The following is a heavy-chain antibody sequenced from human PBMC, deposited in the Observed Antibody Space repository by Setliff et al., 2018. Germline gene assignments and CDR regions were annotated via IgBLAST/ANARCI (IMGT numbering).Heavy chain of an antibody. CDR1: GYSISSGYH. D-gene: IGHD2-8*02. J-gene: IGHJ4*02. CDR2: IYHSGST. CDR3: TVYNTGSSKDHY. V-gene: IGHV4-38-2*02. Sequence: SETLSLTCTVSGYSISSGYHWGWIRQSPGKGLEWIGTIYHSGSTNYNPSLKSRVTISVDTSKNQFSLKLSSVTAADTALYYCTVYNTGSSKDHYWGQGTPVTVSS.